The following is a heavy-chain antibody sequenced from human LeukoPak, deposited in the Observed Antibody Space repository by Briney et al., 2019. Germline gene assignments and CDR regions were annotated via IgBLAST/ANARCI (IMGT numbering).Heavy chain of an antibody. CDR3: ARDTGPYCSSTSCYAFDY. D-gene: IGHD2-2*01. CDR1: GGTFSSYA. V-gene: IGHV1-69*13. CDR2: IIPIFGTA. J-gene: IGHJ4*02. Sequence: ASVKVSCKASGGTFSSYAISWVRQAPGQGLEWMGGIIPIFGTANYAQKFQGRVTITADESTSTAYMELSSLRSEDTAVYYCARDTGPYCSSTSCYAFDYWGQGTLVTVSS.